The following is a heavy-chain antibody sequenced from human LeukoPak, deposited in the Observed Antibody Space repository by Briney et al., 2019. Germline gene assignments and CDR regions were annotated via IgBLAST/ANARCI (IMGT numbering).Heavy chain of an antibody. CDR1: GGSFSGYY. J-gene: IGHJ3*02. CDR2: INHSGGT. V-gene: IGHV4-34*01. CDR3: AREDYDILTGPIDAFDI. Sequence: KASETLSLTCAVYGGSFSGYYWSWIRQPPGKGLEWIGEINHSGGTNYNPSLKSRVTISVDTSKNQFSLKLSSVTAADTAVYYCAREDYDILTGPIDAFDIWGQGTMVTVSS. D-gene: IGHD3-9*01.